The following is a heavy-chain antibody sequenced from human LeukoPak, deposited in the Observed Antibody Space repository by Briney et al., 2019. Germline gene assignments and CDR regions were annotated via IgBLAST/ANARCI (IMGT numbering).Heavy chain of an antibody. V-gene: IGHV3-23*01. CDR1: GFTFSSYA. CDR3: AKDRAAAGTHSFDY. CDR2: ISGSGGST. J-gene: IGHJ4*02. Sequence: PGGSLRLSCAASGFTFSSYAINWVRQAPGKGLEWVSAISGSGGSTYYADSVKGRFTISRDNSKNTLYLQTNSLRAEDTAVYYCAKDRAAAGTHSFDYWGQGTLVTVSS. D-gene: IGHD6-13*01.